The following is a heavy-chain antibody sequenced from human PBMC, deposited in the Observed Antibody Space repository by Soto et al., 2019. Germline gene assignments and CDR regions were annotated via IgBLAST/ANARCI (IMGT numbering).Heavy chain of an antibody. CDR2: LYWDDDE. J-gene: IGHJ4*02. CDR1: GFSLSTRGVG. V-gene: IGHV2-5*02. Sequence: SGPTLVNPTQTLTLTCTFSGFSLSTRGVGVGWIRQPPGKALEWLALLYWDDDEGYSPSLKSRLTITKDTPKNQVVLTVTNMDPVDTATYYCAHRPRGYSYYFDYWGQGTLVTVSS. D-gene: IGHD5-18*01. CDR3: AHRPRGYSYYFDY.